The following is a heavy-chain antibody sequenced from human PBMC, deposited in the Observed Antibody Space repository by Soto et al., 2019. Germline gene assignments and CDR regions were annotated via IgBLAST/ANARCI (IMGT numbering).Heavy chain of an antibody. CDR3: ARGSGWYYYFDY. CDR1: GGSISSYY. CDR2: IYYSGST. D-gene: IGHD6-19*01. V-gene: IGHV4-59*01. J-gene: IGHJ4*02. Sequence: PPETLSLTCTVSGGSISSYYWSWIRQPPGKGLEWIGYIYYSGSTNYNPSLKSRVTISVDTSKNQFSLKLSSVTAADTAVYYCARGSGWYYYFDYWGQGTLVTVSS.